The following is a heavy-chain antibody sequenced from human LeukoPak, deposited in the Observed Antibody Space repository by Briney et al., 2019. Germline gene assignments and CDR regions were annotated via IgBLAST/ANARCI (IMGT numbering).Heavy chain of an antibody. CDR2: IRYDGSNK. V-gene: IGHV3-30*02. Sequence: GGSLRLSCAASGFTFSSYGMHWVRQAPGKGLEWVAFIRYDGSNKYYADSVKGRFTISRDNSKNTLYLQMNSLRAEDTAVYYCARDHISGSYYSGFDYWGQGTLVTVSS. D-gene: IGHD3-10*01. CDR1: GFTFSSYG. J-gene: IGHJ4*02. CDR3: ARDHISGSYYSGFDY.